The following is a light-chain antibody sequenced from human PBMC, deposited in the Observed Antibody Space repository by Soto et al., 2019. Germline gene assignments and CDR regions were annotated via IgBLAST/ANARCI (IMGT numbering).Light chain of an antibody. Sequence: EIVMTQSPATLSVSPGERATLSCRASQSVSSNLAWYQQKPGQAPRLLIYGASTRATGIPARFSGSGSGTEFTLTISSLQYEDFAVYYCQQYNNWPRGTFGPGTKVDIK. CDR2: GAS. CDR3: QQYNNWPRGT. V-gene: IGKV3-15*01. CDR1: QSVSSN. J-gene: IGKJ3*01.